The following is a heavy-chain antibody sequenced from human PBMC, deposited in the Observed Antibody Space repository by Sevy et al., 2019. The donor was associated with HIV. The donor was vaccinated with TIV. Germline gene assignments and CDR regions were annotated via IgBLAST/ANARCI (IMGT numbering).Heavy chain of an antibody. J-gene: IGHJ5*02. V-gene: IGHV3-23*01. CDR1: GFIFSNYA. D-gene: IGHD3-22*01. Sequence: GGSLRLSCAASGFIFSNYAMSWVRQAPGKGLEWVSAISGTGSTYYADSVKGRFTISRDNSKNTLYLQINSLRPEDTAVYYCAKGASSGSCYWLDPWGQGTLVTVSS. CDR3: AKGASSGSCYWLDP. CDR2: ISGTGST.